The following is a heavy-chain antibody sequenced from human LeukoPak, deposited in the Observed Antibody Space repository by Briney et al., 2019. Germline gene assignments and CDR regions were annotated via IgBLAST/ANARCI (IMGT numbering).Heavy chain of an antibody. CDR3: ARLKYQLPGGFDP. CDR1: GGSISSYY. V-gene: IGHV4-59*01. Sequence: SETLSLTCTVSGGSISSYYWSWIRQPPGKGLEWIRYIYYSGSTNYKPSLKSRVTISVDTSKNQFSLKLGSVTAADTAVYYCARLKYQLPGGFDPWGQGTLVTVSS. J-gene: IGHJ5*02. D-gene: IGHD2-2*01. CDR2: IYYSGST.